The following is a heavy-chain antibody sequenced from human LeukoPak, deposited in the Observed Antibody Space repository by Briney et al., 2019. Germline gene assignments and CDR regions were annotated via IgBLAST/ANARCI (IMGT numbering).Heavy chain of an antibody. Sequence: PGGSLRLSCAASGFTLRTCSMNWVRQAPGKGLEWVSSISDGGTYKYYADSVKGRFTISRDSAKNSLYLQMNSLRAEDTAVYYCARSAPATAITDYWGQGTLVTVSS. CDR3: ARSAPATAITDY. V-gene: IGHV3-21*01. J-gene: IGHJ4*02. CDR1: GFTLRTCS. CDR2: ISDGGTYK. D-gene: IGHD2-2*02.